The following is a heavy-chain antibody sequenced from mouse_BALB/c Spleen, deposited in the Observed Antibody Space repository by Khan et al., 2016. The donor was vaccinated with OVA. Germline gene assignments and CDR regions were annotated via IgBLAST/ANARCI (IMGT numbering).Heavy chain of an antibody. V-gene: IGHV1-7*01. CDR2: INPTSGYT. Sequence: QVQLQQSGAELAKSGASVKMSCKASGYTFTTYWMHWVKQRPGQGLEWIGYINPTSGYTDYNQKFKDKATLTADKSSSTAYMQLSSLTSDDSAVYYCARDRIDYWGQGTTLTVSS. CDR3: ARDRIDY. CDR1: GYTFTTYW. J-gene: IGHJ2*01.